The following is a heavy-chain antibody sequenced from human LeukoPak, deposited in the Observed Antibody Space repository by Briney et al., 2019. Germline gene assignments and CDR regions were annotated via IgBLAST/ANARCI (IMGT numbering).Heavy chain of an antibody. V-gene: IGHV3-21*01. D-gene: IGHD2-2*01. CDR3: ARVDIVVVPAANYYYYGMDV. Sequence: GGSLRLSCAASGFTFSSYSMNWVRQAPGKGLEWVSSISSSSSYIYYADSVKGRFTISRDNAKNSLYLQMNSLRAEDTAVYYCARVDIVVVPAANYYYYGMDVWGQGTTVTVSS. CDR2: ISSSSSYI. J-gene: IGHJ6*02. CDR1: GFTFSSYS.